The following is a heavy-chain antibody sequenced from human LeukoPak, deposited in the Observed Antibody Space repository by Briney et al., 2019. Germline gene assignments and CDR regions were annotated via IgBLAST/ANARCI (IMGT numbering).Heavy chain of an antibody. CDR2: FHPEDGET. D-gene: IGHD1-26*01. CDR1: GYTVTELS. J-gene: IGHJ6*03. CDR3: ARDPYSGSYGAYYYYYMDV. V-gene: IGHV1-24*01. Sequence: ASVKVSCKVSGYTVTELSMHWVRQSPGKGLEWMGGFHPEDGETIYAQKFQGRVTMTEDTSTDTAYMELSSLRAEDSAVYYCARDPYSGSYGAYYYYYMDVWGKGTTVTISS.